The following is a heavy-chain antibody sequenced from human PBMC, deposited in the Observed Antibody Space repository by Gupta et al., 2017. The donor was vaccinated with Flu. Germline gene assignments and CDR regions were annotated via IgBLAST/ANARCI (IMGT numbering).Heavy chain of an antibody. CDR1: GGSISSYY. J-gene: IGHJ6*02. D-gene: IGHD2-2*01. CDR2: IYYSGST. Sequence: QVQLQASGPGLVKPSETLSLTCTVSGGSISSYYWSWIRQPPGKGLEWIGYIYYSGSTNYNPSLKSRVTISVDTSKNQFSLKLSSVTAADTAVYYCARDLGYCSSTSCPYGMDVWGQGTTVTVSS. CDR3: ARDLGYCSSTSCPYGMDV. V-gene: IGHV4-59*01.